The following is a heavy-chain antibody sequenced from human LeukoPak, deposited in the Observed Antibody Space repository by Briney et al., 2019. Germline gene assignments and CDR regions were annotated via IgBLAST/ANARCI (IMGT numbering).Heavy chain of an antibody. D-gene: IGHD4-23*01. V-gene: IGHV4-30-4*01. CDR1: GASITSDIFY. CDR2: IHNSRGT. J-gene: IGHJ4*02. Sequence: SETLSLTCTVSGASITSDIFYWNWIRQSPGKGLEWIGAIHNSRGTSYNPSLESRLTISVEPSENKFFLKMTSVTDADTATYYCGKVGGNTNSWGQGTLVTVSS. CDR3: GKVGGNTNS.